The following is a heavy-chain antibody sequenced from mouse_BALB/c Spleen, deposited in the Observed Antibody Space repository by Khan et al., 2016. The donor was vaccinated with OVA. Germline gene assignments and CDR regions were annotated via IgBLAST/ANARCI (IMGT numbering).Heavy chain of an antibody. CDR2: ITSGGSYT. D-gene: IGHD1-1*01. Sequence: EVELVESGGGLVKPGGSLRLSCEASGFTFSSYSMSWVRQTPEKRLEGVATITSGGSYTYYPDSVQGRFTISRDNAKNTMYLQISSLKSEDTAIYYCTRDRNYYGSSFYFDYWGQGTTLTVSS. V-gene: IGHV5-6-4*01. CDR3: TRDRNYYGSSFYFDY. J-gene: IGHJ2*01. CDR1: GFTFSSYS.